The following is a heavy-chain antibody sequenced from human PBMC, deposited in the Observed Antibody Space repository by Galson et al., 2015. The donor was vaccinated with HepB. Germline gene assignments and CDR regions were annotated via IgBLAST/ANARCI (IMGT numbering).Heavy chain of an antibody. CDR3: ARDLRAGYFDY. CDR1: GFTFSSYA. D-gene: IGHD6-25*01. CDR2: ISYDGSNK. Sequence: SLRLSCAASGFTFSSYAMHWVRQAPGKGLEWVAVISYDGSNKYYADSVKGRFTISRDNSKNTLYLQMNSLRAEDTAVYYCARDLRAGYFDYWGQGTLVTVSS. J-gene: IGHJ4*02. V-gene: IGHV3-30*04.